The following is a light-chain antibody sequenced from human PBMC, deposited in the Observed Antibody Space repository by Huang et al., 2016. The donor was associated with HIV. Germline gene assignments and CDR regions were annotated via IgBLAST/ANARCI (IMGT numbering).Light chain of an antibody. J-gene: IGKJ2*01. V-gene: IGKV3-20*01. CDR3: QQYGGSPYT. CDR2: GAS. CDR1: QRVSNSY. Sequence: ETVLTQSPGPLSLSPGERATLSCRASQRVSNSYLAWYQQKPGQAPRLLLYGASRRATGIPDRLSGSGSGTDFTLTISRLEPEDSAVYYCQQYGGSPYTFGQGTKLEIK.